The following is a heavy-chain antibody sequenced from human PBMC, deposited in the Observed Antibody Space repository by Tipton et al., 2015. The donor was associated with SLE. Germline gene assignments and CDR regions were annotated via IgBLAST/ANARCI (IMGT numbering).Heavy chain of an antibody. CDR3: ARSRESVNSAAFEI. CDR1: GGSFRDYY. Sequence: TLSLTCAVYGGSFRDYYWGWIRQPPGKGLEWIGSISHTGSTYYNPSLKSRVTISLDTSKNHFSLRLTSVTAADAAVYSCARSRESVNSAAFEIWGQGTMVTVSS. D-gene: IGHD4-23*01. CDR2: ISHTGST. V-gene: IGHV4-34*01. J-gene: IGHJ3*02.